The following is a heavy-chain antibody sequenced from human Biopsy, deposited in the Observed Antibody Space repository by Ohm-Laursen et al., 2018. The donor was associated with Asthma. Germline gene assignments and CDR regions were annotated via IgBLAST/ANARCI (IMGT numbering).Heavy chain of an antibody. J-gene: IGHJ2*01. Sequence: SDTLSLTCVVYGCSFSSNYWSWIRQTPGKGLEWLGDTHNSGYTNYNPSLSRRLTITVDTSKNQFFLKLSSVTAADTAVYYCAREVGTTYVDDVIRYFDLWGRGTLVTVSS. CDR3: AREVGTTYVDDVIRYFDL. CDR2: THNSGYT. D-gene: IGHD4-11*01. V-gene: IGHV4-34*01. CDR1: GCSFSSNY.